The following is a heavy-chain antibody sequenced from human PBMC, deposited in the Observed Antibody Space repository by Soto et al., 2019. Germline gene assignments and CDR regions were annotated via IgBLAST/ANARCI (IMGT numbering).Heavy chain of an antibody. V-gene: IGHV1-2*02. Sequence: QVQMVQSGDEVKKPGASVKVSCKASGNSFTGYYVHWVRQAPGQGLEWMGWINHKSGGTNYAQKFQGRVTMTRDTSINTAYMELSSLRSDDTAVYFCGRDGVVPTMDWGQGTLVTVSS. J-gene: IGHJ4*02. CDR2: INHKSGGT. CDR1: GNSFTGYY. D-gene: IGHD5-12*01. CDR3: GRDGVVPTMD.